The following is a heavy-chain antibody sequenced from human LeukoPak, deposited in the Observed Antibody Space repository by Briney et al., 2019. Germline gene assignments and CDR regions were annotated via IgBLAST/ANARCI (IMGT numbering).Heavy chain of an antibody. V-gene: IGHV3-33*01. CDR3: ARDSGFGELVTYYFDY. CDR1: GFTFSNYG. CDR2: IWYDGNTK. Sequence: PGRSLRLSCAASGFTFSNYGMHWVRQVPGTGLEWVAVIWYDGNTKYYANYVKGRFTVSRDNSKNTLYLQMNILRPEDTAIYYCARDSGFGELVTYYFDYWGQGTLVTVSS. J-gene: IGHJ4*02. D-gene: IGHD3-10*01.